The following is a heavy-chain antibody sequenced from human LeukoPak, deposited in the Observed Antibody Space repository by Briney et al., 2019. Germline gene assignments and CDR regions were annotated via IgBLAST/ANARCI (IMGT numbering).Heavy chain of an antibody. CDR2: INPSGGST. V-gene: IGHV1-46*01. Sequence: ASVKVSCKASGYTFTSYYMHWVRQAPGQGLEWMGIINPSGGSTSYAQKFQGRVTMTRDTSTSTVYMELSSLRSEDTAVYYCALLSGYYDSSGYYFQGKGIDYWGQGTLVTVSS. CDR3: ALLSGYYDSSGYYFQGKGIDY. D-gene: IGHD3-22*01. CDR1: GYTFTSYY. J-gene: IGHJ4*02.